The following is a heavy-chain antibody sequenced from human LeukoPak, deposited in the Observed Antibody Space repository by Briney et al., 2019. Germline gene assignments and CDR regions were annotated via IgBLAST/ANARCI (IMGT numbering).Heavy chain of an antibody. CDR1: RGSISSYY. V-gene: IGHV4-59*12. Sequence: KPSETLSLTCTVSRGSISSYYWSWIRQPPGKGLEWIGYIYYSGSTNYNPSLQSRVTISVDTSENQFSLKLSSVTAADTAVYYCARDLVVVVPAAIPWNWFDPWGQGTLVTVSS. D-gene: IGHD2-2*01. CDR2: IYYSGST. CDR3: ARDLVVVVPAAIPWNWFDP. J-gene: IGHJ5*02.